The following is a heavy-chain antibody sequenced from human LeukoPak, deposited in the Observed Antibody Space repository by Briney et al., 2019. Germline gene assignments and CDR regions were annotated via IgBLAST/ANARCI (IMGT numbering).Heavy chain of an antibody. CDR1: GLTFSSFA. D-gene: IGHD2-21*02. V-gene: IGHV3-23*01. CDR2: ISGGGGST. CDR3: AKGCGDTCYSDFDY. J-gene: IGHJ4*02. Sequence: GGSLRLSCAASGLTFSSFAMHWVRQTPGKGLEWVSAISGGGGSTYYADSVKGRFTISRDNSKSTLFLQMTALRAEDTAVYYCAKGCGDTCYSDFDYWGQGTLVTVSS.